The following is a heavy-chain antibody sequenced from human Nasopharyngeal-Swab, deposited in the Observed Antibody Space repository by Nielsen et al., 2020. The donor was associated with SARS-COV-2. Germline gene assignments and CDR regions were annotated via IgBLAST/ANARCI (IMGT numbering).Heavy chain of an antibody. V-gene: IGHV3-23*01. CDR3: ARYDDYYDSSGYAY. Sequence: GGSLRLSCAASGFTFSSYAMSWVRQAPGKGLEWVSVLSGSGGSTYYADSLKGRFTISRDNSKNTLYLQMNSLRAEDTAVYYCARYDDYYDSSGYAYWGQGTLVTVSS. J-gene: IGHJ4*02. CDR1: GFTFSSYA. D-gene: IGHD3-22*01. CDR2: LSGSGGST.